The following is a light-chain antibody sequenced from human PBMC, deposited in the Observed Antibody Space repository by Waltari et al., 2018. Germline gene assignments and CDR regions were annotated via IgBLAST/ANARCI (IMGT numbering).Light chain of an antibody. CDR1: QSLLRSGDRNPY. CDR3: MQRIKCPYT. J-gene: IGKJ2*01. CDR2: TLS. Sequence: DVVMTQTPLSLPVTPGEPASISCRSSQSLLRSGDRNPYLDWYLQKPGQSPQLLIYTLSYRASGIPARFSGSGSGTEFTLEISRVESDDVGVYYCMQRIKCPYTFGQGTKLEIK. V-gene: IGKV2-40*01.